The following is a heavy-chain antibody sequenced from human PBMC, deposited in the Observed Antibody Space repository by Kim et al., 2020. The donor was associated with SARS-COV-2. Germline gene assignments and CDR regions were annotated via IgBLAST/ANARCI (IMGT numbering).Heavy chain of an antibody. J-gene: IGHJ3*01. Sequence: GGSLRLSCEASGFNFSSYVMYWVRQAPGKGLEWVTSIVYDGNNKYYADSVKGRFTISRDNSKNTLYLQMNSLRIEDTAIYFCARVQSGVLDVWVQGTLVTVSS. D-gene: IGHD2-8*01. CDR1: GFNFSSYV. CDR2: IVYDGNNK. V-gene: IGHV3-30-3*01. CDR3: ARVQSGVLDV.